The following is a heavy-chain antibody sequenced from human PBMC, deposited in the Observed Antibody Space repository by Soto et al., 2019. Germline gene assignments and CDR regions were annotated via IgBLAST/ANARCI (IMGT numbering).Heavy chain of an antibody. V-gene: IGHV3-30*18. CDR2: ISYDGSNK. Sequence: QVQLVESGGGVVQPGRSLRLSCAASGFTFSSYGMHWVRQAPGKGLEWVAVISYDGSNKYYADSVKGRFTISRDNSKNTLYLQMNILRAEDTAVYYCAKDRYSSSSSSFDYWGQGTLVTVSS. CDR1: GFTFSSYG. CDR3: AKDRYSSSSSSFDY. D-gene: IGHD6-6*01. J-gene: IGHJ4*02.